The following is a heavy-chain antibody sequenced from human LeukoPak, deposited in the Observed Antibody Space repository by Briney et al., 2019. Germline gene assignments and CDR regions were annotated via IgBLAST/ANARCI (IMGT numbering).Heavy chain of an antibody. CDR2: IYYSGNT. Sequence: PSETLSLTCTVSGGSIRSSSHYWGRIRQPPGKGLEWIGSIYYSGNTYYNPSLKSRVTISVDTSKNQFSLNLSSVTAADTAVYYCARLVSGNAMVRGVIIRPPDYWGQGTLVTVSS. D-gene: IGHD3-10*01. CDR3: ARLVSGNAMVRGVIIRPPDY. J-gene: IGHJ4*02. CDR1: GGSIRSSSHY. V-gene: IGHV4-39*01.